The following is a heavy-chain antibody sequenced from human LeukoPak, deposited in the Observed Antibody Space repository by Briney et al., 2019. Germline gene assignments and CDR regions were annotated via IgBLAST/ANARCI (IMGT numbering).Heavy chain of an antibody. D-gene: IGHD6-13*01. V-gene: IGHV4-4*07. CDR3: AREEYSSDWYGHDS. CDR1: GGSISSYY. Sequence: SETLSLTFTVSGGSISSYYWSWIRQPAGKGLEWIGRIYTSGSTNYNPSLKSRVTMSVDTSKNQFSLRLTSVTAADTAFYYCAREEYSSDWYGHDSWGQGTLVTVSS. J-gene: IGHJ4*02. CDR2: IYTSGST.